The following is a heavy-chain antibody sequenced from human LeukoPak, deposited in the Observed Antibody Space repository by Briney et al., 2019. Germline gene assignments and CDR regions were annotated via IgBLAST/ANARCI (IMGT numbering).Heavy chain of an antibody. CDR3: ARSPIGLGFFDY. CDR1: GYTVTGYY. D-gene: IGHD7-27*01. J-gene: IGHJ4*02. Sequence: ASVKVSCKTSGYTVTGYYIHWVRQAPGQGLEWMGWITPNSGGTDYAQKFQGRVTMTRDTSITTAYMELSSLRSDDTAVYYCARSPIGLGFFDYWGQGTLVTVSS. V-gene: IGHV1-2*02. CDR2: ITPNSGGT.